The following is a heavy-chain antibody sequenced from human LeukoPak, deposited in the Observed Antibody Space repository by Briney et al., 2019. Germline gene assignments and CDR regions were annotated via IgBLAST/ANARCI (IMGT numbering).Heavy chain of an antibody. CDR1: GFTFSSYS. D-gene: IGHD6-19*01. CDR2: ISSSSSYI. Sequence: PGGSLRLSCAASGFTFSSYSMNWVRQAPGKGLEWVSSISSSSSYIYYADSVKGRFTISRDNAKNSLYLQMNSLRAEDTAVYYCARWDIAVAGTFDYWGQGTLVTVSS. J-gene: IGHJ4*02. V-gene: IGHV3-21*01. CDR3: ARWDIAVAGTFDY.